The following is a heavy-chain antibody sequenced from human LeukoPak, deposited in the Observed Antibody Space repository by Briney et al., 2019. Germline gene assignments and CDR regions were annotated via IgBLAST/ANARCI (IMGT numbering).Heavy chain of an antibody. CDR3: ARDLYNSASK. V-gene: IGHV3-21*04. CDR2: FGTRSTSI. D-gene: IGHD6-25*01. J-gene: IGHJ4*02. Sequence: GGSPRLSCTASGFTFSGYSMNWIRQAPGKGLEWVSSFGTRSTSIYHAGSVKGRFAISRDNAKNSLYLQMNSLRAEDTAVYYCARDLYNSASKWGQGTLVTVSS. CDR1: GFTFSGYS.